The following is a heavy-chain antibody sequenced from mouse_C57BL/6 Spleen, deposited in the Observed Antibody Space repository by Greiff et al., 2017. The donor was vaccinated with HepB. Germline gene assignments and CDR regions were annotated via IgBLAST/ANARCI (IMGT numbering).Heavy chain of an antibody. J-gene: IGHJ4*01. Sequence: EVQLQESGGGLVKPGGSLKLSCAASGFTFSDYGMHWVRQAPEKGLEWVAYISSGSSTIYYADTVKGRFTISRDNAKNTLFLQMTSLRSEDTAMYYCARDYGRGGYYAMDYWGQGTSVTVSS. D-gene: IGHD1-1*01. CDR3: ARDYGRGGYYAMDY. CDR2: ISSGSSTI. V-gene: IGHV5-17*01. CDR1: GFTFSDYG.